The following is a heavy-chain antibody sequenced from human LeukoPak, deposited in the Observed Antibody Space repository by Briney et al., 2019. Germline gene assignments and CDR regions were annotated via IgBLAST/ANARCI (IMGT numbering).Heavy chain of an antibody. Sequence: GASVKVSCKASGYTFTGYYMHWVRQAPGQGLEWMGWINPNSGGTNYAQKFQGRVTMTRDTSISTAYMELSRLRSDDTAVYYCARDIRDYYYYYYMDVWGKGTTVTVSS. V-gene: IGHV1-2*02. CDR2: INPNSGGT. D-gene: IGHD3-3*02. CDR1: GYTFTGYY. J-gene: IGHJ6*03. CDR3: ARDIRDYYYYYYMDV.